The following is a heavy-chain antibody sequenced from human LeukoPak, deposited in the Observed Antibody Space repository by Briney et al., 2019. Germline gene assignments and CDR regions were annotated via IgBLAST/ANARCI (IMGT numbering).Heavy chain of an antibody. Sequence: SETLSLTCAVSGGSISSGGYSWSWIRQPPGKGLEWIGYIYYSGSTYYNPSLKSRVTISVDTSKNQFSLKLSSVTAADTAVYYCARGAMIVAFDIWGQGTMVTVSS. D-gene: IGHD3-22*01. J-gene: IGHJ3*02. CDR2: IYYSGST. CDR1: GGSISSGGYS. CDR3: ARGAMIVAFDI. V-gene: IGHV4-30-2*05.